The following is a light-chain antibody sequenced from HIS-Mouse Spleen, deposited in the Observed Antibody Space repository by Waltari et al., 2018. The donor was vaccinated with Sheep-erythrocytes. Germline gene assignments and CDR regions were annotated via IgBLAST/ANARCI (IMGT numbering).Light chain of an antibody. CDR2: EGS. CDR1: SSDVGSYSL. J-gene: IGLJ1*01. CDR3: CSYAGSSTFV. Sequence: QSALTQPASVSGSLGQSIPISGTGTSSDVGSYSLVSWYQQHPGKAPKLMIYEGSKRPSGVSNRFSGSKSGNTASLTISGLQAEDEADYYCCSYAGSSTFVFGTGTKVTVL. V-gene: IGLV2-23*01.